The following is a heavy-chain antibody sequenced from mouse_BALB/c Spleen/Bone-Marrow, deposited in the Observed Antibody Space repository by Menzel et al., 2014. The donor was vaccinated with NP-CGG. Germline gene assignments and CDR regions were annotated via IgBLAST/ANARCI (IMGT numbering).Heavy chain of an antibody. V-gene: IGHV1-4*01. CDR1: GYTFDYYT. J-gene: IGHJ3*01. D-gene: IGHD2-2*01. CDR2: INPSSGDT. CDR3: AREVYGSWFAY. Sequence: QVQLQQSGAELARPGASVKMSCKASGYTFDYYTVQWVKQRPGQGLEWIGYINPSSGDTNYNQKFKDKATLTADRASSPPYMQMSSLTSDESAVYYCAREVYGSWFAYWGQGTLVTVSA.